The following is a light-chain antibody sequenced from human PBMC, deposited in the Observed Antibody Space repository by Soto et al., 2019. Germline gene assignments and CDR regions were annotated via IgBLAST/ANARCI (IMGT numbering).Light chain of an antibody. CDR3: QHYGTSTIT. CDR2: GAS. V-gene: IGKV3-20*01. CDR1: QSLSGSY. J-gene: IGKJ5*01. Sequence: EIVLTQSPGTLSLSPGERATLSCRATQSLSGSYLAWYQQKPGQAPRLLIYGASSRATGIPDRFSGSGYGTDFTLTISRLEPEDFAVYCCQHYGTSTITFGQGTRLEIK.